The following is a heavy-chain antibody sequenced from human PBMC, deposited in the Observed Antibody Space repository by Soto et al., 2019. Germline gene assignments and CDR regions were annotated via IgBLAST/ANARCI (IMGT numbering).Heavy chain of an antibody. D-gene: IGHD3-10*01. CDR3: ARGVYGWGNYYTGPSAFDI. Sequence: QVQLEQSGAEVKKPGSSVKVSCKASGGTLSDHGVAWLRQAPGQGLEWMGGTIPVFNTAKYAQKFQGRVTVTGDKFTNIAYMELSSLRSDDTAFYFWARGVYGWGNYYTGPSAFDIWGQGTMVIVSS. CDR2: TIPVFNTA. CDR1: GGTLSDHG. J-gene: IGHJ3*02. V-gene: IGHV1-69*06.